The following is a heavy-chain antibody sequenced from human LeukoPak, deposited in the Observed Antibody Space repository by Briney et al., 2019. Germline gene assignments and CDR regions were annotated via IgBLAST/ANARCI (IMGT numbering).Heavy chain of an antibody. CDR1: GYRFPSYW. V-gene: IGHV5-51*01. D-gene: IGHD6-19*01. Sequence: GESLKISCKGSGYRFPSYWIGWVRQMPGKGLEWMGIIYPGDSDTRYRPSFQGQVTISADKSISTAYLQWSSLKASDTAMYYCARGQYSSGWAFDYWGQGTLVTVSS. J-gene: IGHJ4*02. CDR3: ARGQYSSGWAFDY. CDR2: IYPGDSDT.